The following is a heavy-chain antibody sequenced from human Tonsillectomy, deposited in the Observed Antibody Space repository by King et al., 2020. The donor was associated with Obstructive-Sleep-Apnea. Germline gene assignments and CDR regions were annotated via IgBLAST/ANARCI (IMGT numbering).Heavy chain of an antibody. Sequence: VQLVESGGGVVQPGRSLRLSCAASGFAFTSSGMHWVRQAPGKGLEWVAVISYDGSNKYYADSVKGRFTISRDNSKNTLSLHMNSLRLEDTAVYYCAKDRGFGEKPTLFDYWGQGTLVTVSS. V-gene: IGHV3-30*18. J-gene: IGHJ4*02. CDR1: GFAFTSSG. CDR2: ISYDGSNK. D-gene: IGHD3-10*01. CDR3: AKDRGFGEKPTLFDY.